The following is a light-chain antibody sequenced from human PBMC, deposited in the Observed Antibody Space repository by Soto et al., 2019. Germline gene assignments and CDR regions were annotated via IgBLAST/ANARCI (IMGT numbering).Light chain of an antibody. CDR3: HQYSSSRRT. J-gene: IGKJ1*01. V-gene: IGKV3-20*01. CDR2: GAS. Sequence: EIVLTQSPGTLSLSPGERVTLSCRASQSVSSNFLAWYQQKPGQAPRLLIHGASNRAAGIPDRFSGSGSGTDFTLTISRLEPEDFAVYYCHQYSSSRRTFGQGTKVDIK. CDR1: QSVSSNF.